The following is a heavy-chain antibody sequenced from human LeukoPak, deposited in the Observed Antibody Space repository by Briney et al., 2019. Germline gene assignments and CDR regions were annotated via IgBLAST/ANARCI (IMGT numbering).Heavy chain of an antibody. J-gene: IGHJ4*02. Sequence: SETLSLTCTVSGGSISSSSYYWGWIRQPPGKGLEWIGSIYYSGSTYYNPSLKSRVTISVDTSKNQFSLKLSPVTAADTAVYYCARRMVRGRPTDNNFDYWGQGTLVTVSS. D-gene: IGHD3-10*01. CDR2: IYYSGST. CDR3: ARRMVRGRPTDNNFDY. V-gene: IGHV4-39*01. CDR1: GGSISSSSYY.